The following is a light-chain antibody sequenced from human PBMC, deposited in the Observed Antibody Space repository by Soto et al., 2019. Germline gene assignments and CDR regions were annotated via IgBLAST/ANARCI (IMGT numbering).Light chain of an antibody. CDR1: QSISRN. V-gene: IGKV3-15*01. CDR2: GAS. J-gene: IGKJ1*01. CDR3: QQFIDWPWT. Sequence: EIVMTQSPVTLSVSPGERATLSCRASQSISRNLAWYQQRPGQAPRLLISGASDRATGIPARFSGSGSETEFTLTISCLQSEDFAVYFCQQFIDWPWTFGQGTKV.